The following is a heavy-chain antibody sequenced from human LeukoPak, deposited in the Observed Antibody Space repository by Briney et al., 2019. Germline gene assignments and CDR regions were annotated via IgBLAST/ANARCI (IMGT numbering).Heavy chain of an antibody. CDR1: GYLFNGNG. Sequence: ASVKVSCKASGYLFNGNGMNWVRQAPGQGLEWMGWINPSTGGTNYAQKFQGRVTMTRDTSITTAYMELTSLRSDDTAVYYCARDPAIYYESDYYFDNWGQGTLVTVSS. J-gene: IGHJ4*02. D-gene: IGHD3-22*01. V-gene: IGHV1-2*02. CDR3: ARDPAIYYESDYYFDN. CDR2: INPSTGGT.